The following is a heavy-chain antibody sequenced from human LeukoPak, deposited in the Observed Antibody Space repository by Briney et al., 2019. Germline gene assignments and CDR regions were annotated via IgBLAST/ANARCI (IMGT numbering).Heavy chain of an antibody. CDR3: AKGIVGATTEPDY. Sequence: GGSLRLSCAASGFTFSSYGMHWVHQAPGKGLEWVAVISYDGSNKYYADSVKGRFTISRDNSKNALYLQMNSLRAEDTAVYYCAKGIVGATTEPDYWGQGTLVTVSS. J-gene: IGHJ4*02. CDR2: ISYDGSNK. V-gene: IGHV3-30*18. D-gene: IGHD1-26*01. CDR1: GFTFSSYG.